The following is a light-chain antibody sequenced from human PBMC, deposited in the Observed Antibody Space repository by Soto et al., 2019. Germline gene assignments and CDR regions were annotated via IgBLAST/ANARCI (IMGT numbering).Light chain of an antibody. CDR1: NIGSKS. Sequence: ELTQPPSMSVAPGQTATITCGGNNIGSKSVQWYQQKSGQAPVLVVYDDSDRPSGIPERFSGSNSGNTATLTISRVEAEDEADYSCQVWDSGPDHVVFGGGAKVTVL. J-gene: IGLJ2*01. CDR3: QVWDSGPDHVV. CDR2: DDS. V-gene: IGLV3-21*02.